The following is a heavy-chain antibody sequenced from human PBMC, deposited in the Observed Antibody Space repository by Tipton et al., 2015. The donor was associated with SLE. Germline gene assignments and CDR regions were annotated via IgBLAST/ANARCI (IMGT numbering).Heavy chain of an antibody. CDR1: GFTFTTFW. Sequence: GSLRLSCAASGFTFTTFWLHWVRQAPVKGLVWVSHIDTDETRTSYAESVKGRFTISSYNAKNTVYLQMNSLRGEDTAVYYCATGGRASAMGHEYWGQGTLVTVSS. D-gene: IGHD3-16*01. CDR3: ATGGRASAMGHEY. CDR2: IDTDETRT. V-gene: IGHV3-74*01. J-gene: IGHJ4*02.